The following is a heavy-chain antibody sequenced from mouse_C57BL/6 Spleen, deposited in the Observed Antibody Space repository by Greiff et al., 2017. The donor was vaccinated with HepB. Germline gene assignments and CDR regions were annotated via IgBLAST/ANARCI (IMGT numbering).Heavy chain of an antibody. CDR3: ARLATVVERYYFDY. V-gene: IGHV1-52*01. CDR2: IDPSDRET. J-gene: IGHJ2*01. Sequence: VQLQQSGAELVRPGSSVKLSCKASGYTFTSYWMHWVKQRPIQGLEWIGNIDPSDRETHYNQKFKDKATLTVDKSSSTAYMQLSSLTSEDSAVYYCARLATVVERYYFDYWGQGTTLTVSS. D-gene: IGHD1-1*01. CDR1: GYTFTSYW.